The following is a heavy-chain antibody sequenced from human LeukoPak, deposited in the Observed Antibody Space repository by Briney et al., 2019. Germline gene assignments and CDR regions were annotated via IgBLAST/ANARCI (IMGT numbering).Heavy chain of an antibody. CDR1: GFTFITYW. CDR3: ARDRTHYYGSGSYRLFDY. V-gene: IGHV3-74*01. D-gene: IGHD3-10*01. J-gene: IGHJ4*02. CDR2: INFDGSST. Sequence: GGSLRLSCAASGFTFITYWMHWVRQAPGRELVWVSRINFDGSSTTYADSVKGRFTISRDNAKKLLYLQMNSLRLEDTAVYYCARDRTHYYGSGSYRLFDYWGRGSLVTVSS.